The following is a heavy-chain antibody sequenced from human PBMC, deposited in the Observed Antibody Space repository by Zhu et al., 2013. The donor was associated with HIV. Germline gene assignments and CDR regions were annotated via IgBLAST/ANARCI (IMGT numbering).Heavy chain of an antibody. CDR2: IIPIFGTA. CDR3: ARDPSAREYSSSWYDVLGYYGMDV. Sequence: QVQLVQSGAEVKKPGSSVKVSCKASGGTFSSYAISWVRQAPGQGLEWMGGIIPIFGTANYAQKFQGRVTITADKSTSTAYMELSSLRSEDTAVYYCARDPSAREYSSSWYDVLGYYGMDVWGPRDHGSPSPQ. J-gene: IGHJ6*01. V-gene: IGHV1-69*06. CDR1: GGTFSSYA. D-gene: IGHD6-13*01.